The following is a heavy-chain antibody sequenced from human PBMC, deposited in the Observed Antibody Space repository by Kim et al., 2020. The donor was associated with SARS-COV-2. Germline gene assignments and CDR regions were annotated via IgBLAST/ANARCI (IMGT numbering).Heavy chain of an antibody. V-gene: IGHV4-4*02. D-gene: IGHD5-12*01. J-gene: IGHJ4*02. Sequence: SLQSRVTISVDKSKNQFSLKLSSVTAADTAGYYCASTHMEMATMGNFDYWGQGTLVTVSS. CDR3: ASTHMEMATMGNFDY.